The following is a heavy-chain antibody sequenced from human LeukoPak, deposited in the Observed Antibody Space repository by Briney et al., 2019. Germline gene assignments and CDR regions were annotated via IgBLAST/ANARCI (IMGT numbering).Heavy chain of an antibody. CDR2: ISYDGSNK. Sequence: GGSLRLSCAASGFTFSSYGMHWVRQAPGKGLEWVAVISYDGSNKYYADSVKGRFTISRDNSKNTLYLQMNSLRAEDTAVYYCAKDQEVVVVPAAWLDYWGQGTLVTVSS. CDR1: GFTFSSYG. D-gene: IGHD2-2*01. V-gene: IGHV3-30*18. CDR3: AKDQEVVVVPAAWLDY. J-gene: IGHJ4*02.